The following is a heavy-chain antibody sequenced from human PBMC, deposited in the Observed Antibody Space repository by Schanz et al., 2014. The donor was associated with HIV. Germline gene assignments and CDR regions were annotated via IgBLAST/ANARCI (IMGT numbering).Heavy chain of an antibody. CDR2: INPNSGGT. V-gene: IGHV1-2*02. Sequence: QVQLVQSGAEVKKPGASVKVSCKASGYTFSSYSLSWVRQAPGQGLEWMGWINPNSGGTNYAQKFQGRVPMTRDTSISTAYMEMRRLRSDDTAVYYCARDVSVDCTGINNCYTRKWFDPWGQGTLVTVSS. CDR1: GYTFSSYS. CDR3: ARDVSVDCTGINNCYTRKWFDP. D-gene: IGHD2-2*02. J-gene: IGHJ5*02.